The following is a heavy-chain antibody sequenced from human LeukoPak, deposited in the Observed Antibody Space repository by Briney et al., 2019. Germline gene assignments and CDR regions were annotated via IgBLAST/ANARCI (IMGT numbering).Heavy chain of an antibody. CDR1: GYSFTSYW. D-gene: IGHD4-11*01. Sequence: GESLKISCKGSGYSFTSYWIGWVRQMPGKGLEWMGIIYPGDSDTRYSPSFQGQVTISADKSISTAYLQWSSLKASDTAMYYCARLPDDYSNYDYYMDVWGKGTTVTVSS. CDR2: IYPGDSDT. V-gene: IGHV5-51*01. J-gene: IGHJ6*03. CDR3: ARLPDDYSNYDYYMDV.